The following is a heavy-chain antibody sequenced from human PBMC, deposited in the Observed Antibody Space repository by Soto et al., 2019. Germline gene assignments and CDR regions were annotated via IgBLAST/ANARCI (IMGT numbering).Heavy chain of an antibody. CDR3: ATDRIVVVVAAPGANFDY. D-gene: IGHD2-15*01. CDR2: FDPEDGET. J-gene: IGHJ4*02. V-gene: IGHV1-24*01. Sequence: ASVKVSCKVSGYTLTELSMHWVRQAPGKGLEWMGGFDPEDGETIYAQKFQGRVTMTEDTSTDTAYMELSSLRSEDTAVYYCATDRIVVVVAAPGANFDYWGQRTLVTVSS. CDR1: GYTLTELS.